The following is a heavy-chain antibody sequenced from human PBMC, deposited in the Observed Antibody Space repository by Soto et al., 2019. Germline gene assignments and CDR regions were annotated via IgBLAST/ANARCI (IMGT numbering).Heavy chain of an antibody. CDR1: GYTFTTFG. D-gene: IGHD6-6*01. Sequence: ASVKVSCKASGYTFTTFGISWVRQAPGQGLEWMGWISAYNGNTNYAQKLQGRVTMTTDTSTSTAYMELRSLRSDDTAVYYCARERSSSSEGWFDPWGQGTLVTVSS. J-gene: IGHJ5*02. CDR3: ARERSSSSEGWFDP. CDR2: ISAYNGNT. V-gene: IGHV1-18*01.